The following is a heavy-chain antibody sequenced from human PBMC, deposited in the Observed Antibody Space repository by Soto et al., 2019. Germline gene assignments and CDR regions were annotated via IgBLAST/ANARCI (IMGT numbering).Heavy chain of an antibody. Sequence: GESLKISCXGSGYSFTSYWISWVRQMPGKGLEWMGRIDPSDSYTNYSPSFQGHVTISADKSISTAYLQWSSLKASDTAMYYCARNYYVWGSPNYYYYGMDVWGQGTTVTVSS. V-gene: IGHV5-10-1*01. D-gene: IGHD3-16*01. J-gene: IGHJ6*02. CDR1: GYSFTSYW. CDR3: ARNYYVWGSPNYYYYGMDV. CDR2: IDPSDSYT.